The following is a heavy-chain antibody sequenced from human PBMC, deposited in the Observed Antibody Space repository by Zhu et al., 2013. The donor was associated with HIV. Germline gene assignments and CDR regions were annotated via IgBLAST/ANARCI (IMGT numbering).Heavy chain of an antibody. D-gene: IGHD2-15*01. CDR2: ISWNSGSI. Sequence: EVQLVESGGGLVQPGRSLRLSCAASGFTFDDYAMHWVRQAPGKGLEWVSGISWNSGSIGYADSVKGRFTISRDNAKNSLYLQMNSLRAEDTALYYCAKDIKDIINWYFDLWGLAPWSLSPQ. V-gene: IGHV3-9*01. J-gene: IGHJ2*01. CDR1: GFTFDDYA. CDR3: AKDIKDIINWYFDL.